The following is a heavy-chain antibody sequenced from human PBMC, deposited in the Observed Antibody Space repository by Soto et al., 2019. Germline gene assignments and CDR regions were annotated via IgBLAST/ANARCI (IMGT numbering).Heavy chain of an antibody. Sequence: PSETLSLTCTVSGGSISSGGYYWSWIRQHPGKGLEWIGYIYYSGSTYYNPSLKSRVTISVDTSKNQFSLKLSSVTAADTAVYYCASVMPGGYYYGMDVWGQGTTVTVSS. CDR1: GGSISSGGYY. J-gene: IGHJ6*02. CDR3: ASVMPGGYYYGMDV. V-gene: IGHV4-31*03. CDR2: IYYSGST. D-gene: IGHD3-16*01.